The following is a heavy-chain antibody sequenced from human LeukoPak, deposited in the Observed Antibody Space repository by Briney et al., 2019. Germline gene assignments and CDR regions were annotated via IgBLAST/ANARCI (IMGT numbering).Heavy chain of an antibody. D-gene: IGHD1-26*01. CDR3: ARSSGTHFDY. Sequence: KPSETLSLTCAVSGVSINSHYWSWIRQPPGPGLEWIGYIYYSGSTNYNPSLKSRVTISVDTSKNQFSLKLTSVTAADTAVYYCARSSGTHFDYWGQGTLVTVSS. V-gene: IGHV4-59*08. CDR2: IYYSGST. J-gene: IGHJ4*02. CDR1: GVSINSHY.